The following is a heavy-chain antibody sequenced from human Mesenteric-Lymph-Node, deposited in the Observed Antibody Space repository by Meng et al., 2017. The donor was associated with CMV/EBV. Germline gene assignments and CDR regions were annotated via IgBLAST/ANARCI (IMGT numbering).Heavy chain of an antibody. J-gene: IGHJ3*02. CDR1: GFTFNNYW. Sequence: GESLKISCTASGFTFNNYWMHWVRQTPGKGLVWVSRVNSDGSSTSYADSVKGRFTISRDDAKSTLYLQMNSLRAEDTAVYYCAKEDVGVVGVGGSTFDIWGQETMVTVSS. V-gene: IGHV3-74*01. CDR3: AKEDVGVVGVGGSTFDI. D-gene: IGHD6-19*01. CDR2: VNSDGSST.